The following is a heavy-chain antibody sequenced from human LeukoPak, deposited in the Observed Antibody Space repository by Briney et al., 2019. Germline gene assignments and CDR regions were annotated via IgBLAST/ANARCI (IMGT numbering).Heavy chain of an antibody. CDR3: ARDGKRRSNGWYYFDY. J-gene: IGHJ4*02. CDR2: ISAYNANT. V-gene: IGHV1-18*01. D-gene: IGHD6-19*01. Sequence: ASVKVSCKASGYTFTTYGITWVRQAPGQGLEWMGWISAYNANTNYAQKFQGRVTMTTDTSTSTAYMELRSLRSDDTAVYYCARDGKRRSNGWYYFDYWGQGTLVTVSS. CDR1: GYTFTTYG.